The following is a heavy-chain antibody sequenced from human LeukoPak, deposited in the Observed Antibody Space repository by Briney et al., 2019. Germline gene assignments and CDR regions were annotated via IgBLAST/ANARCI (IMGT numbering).Heavy chain of an antibody. CDR1: GFTFSSYW. J-gene: IGHJ4*02. CDR3: ARLYDGSAYHADHFDY. Sequence: PGGSLRLSCAASGFTFSSYWMSWVRQAPGKGLEWVANIKQDGSEKYYVDSVKGRFTISRDNAKNSLHLQMNSLRAEDTAVYYCARLYDGSAYHADHFDYWGQGTLVIVSS. D-gene: IGHD3-22*01. CDR2: IKQDGSEK. V-gene: IGHV3-7*01.